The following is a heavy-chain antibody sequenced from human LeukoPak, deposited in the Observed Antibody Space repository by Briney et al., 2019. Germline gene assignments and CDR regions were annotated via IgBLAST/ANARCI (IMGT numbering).Heavy chain of an antibody. CDR3: ARAMVRGVIISSAFDI. J-gene: IGHJ3*02. CDR1: GYTFTSYY. Sequence: ASVKVSCKASGYTFTSYYMHWVRQPPGQGREWMGIINPSGGSTSYAQKFQGRVTMTRDTSTSTVYMELSSLRSEDTAVYYCARAMVRGVIISSAFDIWGQGTMVTVSS. D-gene: IGHD3-10*01. V-gene: IGHV1-46*01. CDR2: INPSGGST.